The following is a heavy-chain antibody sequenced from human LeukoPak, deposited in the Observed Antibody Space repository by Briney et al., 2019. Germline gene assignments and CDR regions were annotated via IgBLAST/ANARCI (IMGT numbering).Heavy chain of an antibody. J-gene: IGHJ4*02. CDR1: GGSISSSNYY. CDR2: IYYSGST. CDR3: ARLRWLQLEDGFDY. D-gene: IGHD5-24*01. Sequence: SETLSLTCTVSGGSISSSNYYWGWIRQPPGKGLEWIGSIYYSGSTYYNPSLKSRVTISVDTSKNQFSLKLSSVTAADTAVYYCARLRWLQLEDGFDYWGQGTLVTVSS. V-gene: IGHV4-39*01.